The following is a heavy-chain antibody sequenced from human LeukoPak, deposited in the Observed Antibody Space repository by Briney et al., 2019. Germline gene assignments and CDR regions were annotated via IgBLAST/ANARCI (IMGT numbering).Heavy chain of an antibody. CDR3: ARRGAARRYDGLDV. V-gene: IGHV4-59*08. Sequence: SETLSPTCTISGGFISSYYWSWVRQPPGKGLEWIGYIYYSGTTTSNTSLKSRITMSVDTSKNQFSLRLNSVAAADTAVYYCARRGAARRYDGLDVWGQGTTVTVSS. CDR1: GGFISSYY. D-gene: IGHD6-6*01. CDR2: IYYSGTT. J-gene: IGHJ6*02.